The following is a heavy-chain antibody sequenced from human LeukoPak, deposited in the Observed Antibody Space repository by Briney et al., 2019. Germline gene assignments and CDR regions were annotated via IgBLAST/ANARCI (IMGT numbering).Heavy chain of an antibody. Sequence: TGGSLRLSCAASGFIFEDYTMHWVRQAPGKTLEWVSLISWDGTTYYADSVKGRFTISRDNSKDSLSLQMDTLRGEDTAFYYCVKDLSYESSGSFFDFWGQGTLVTVS. D-gene: IGHD3-22*01. CDR1: GFIFEDYT. CDR2: ISWDGTT. CDR3: VKDLSYESSGSFFDF. J-gene: IGHJ4*02. V-gene: IGHV3-43*01.